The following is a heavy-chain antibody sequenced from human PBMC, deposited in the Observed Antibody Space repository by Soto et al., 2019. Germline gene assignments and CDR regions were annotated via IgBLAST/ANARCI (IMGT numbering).Heavy chain of an antibody. CDR3: AADHSRVGAAFDI. CDR2: IVVGSGNT. V-gene: IGHV1-58*01. Sequence: SVQVSCKASGFTFTSSSVQWVRQARGQRLEWIGWIVVGSGNTNYAQKFQERVTITRDMSTSTAYMELSSLRSEDTAVYYCAADHSRVGAAFDIWGQGTMVTVSS. CDR1: GFTFTSSS. J-gene: IGHJ3*02. D-gene: IGHD4-4*01.